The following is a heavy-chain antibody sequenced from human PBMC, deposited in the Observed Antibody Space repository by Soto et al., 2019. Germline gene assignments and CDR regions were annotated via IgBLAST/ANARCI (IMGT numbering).Heavy chain of an antibody. Sequence: SLKVSCKASGGTFSSYAISWVRQAPGQGLEWMGGIIPIFGTANYAQKFQGRVTITADESTSTAYMELSSLRSEDTAVYYCARNYDSSGSTDYWGQGTLVTVSS. CDR3: ARNYDSSGSTDY. CDR1: GGTFSSYA. CDR2: IIPIFGTA. J-gene: IGHJ4*02. V-gene: IGHV1-69*13. D-gene: IGHD3-22*01.